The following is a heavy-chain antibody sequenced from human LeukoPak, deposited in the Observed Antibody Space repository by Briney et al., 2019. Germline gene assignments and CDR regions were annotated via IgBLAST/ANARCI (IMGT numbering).Heavy chain of an antibody. CDR2: ISAYNGNT. D-gene: IGHD3-22*01. Sequence: ASVKVAWKASGYTFTSYGISWVRQAPGQGLEWMGWISAYNGNTNYAQKLQGRVTMTTDTSTSTAYMELRSLRSDDTVVYYCARDTFDSSGYYYVWSSNPFDYWGQGTLVTVSS. CDR3: ARDTFDSSGYYYVWSSNPFDY. CDR1: GYTFTSYG. V-gene: IGHV1-18*01. J-gene: IGHJ4*02.